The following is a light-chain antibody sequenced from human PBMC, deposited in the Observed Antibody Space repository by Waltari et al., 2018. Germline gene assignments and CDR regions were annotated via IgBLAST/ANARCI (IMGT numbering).Light chain of an antibody. Sequence: DIKMTQSPSTLSASVGDRVIFSCRASQRISKWLAWYQQKPGKAPKLLIYKAFTLESGVPSRFSGSGSWTEFTLTISSLQPDDFATYYCQQYNSYSLLSFGGGTKVEIK. CDR2: KAF. V-gene: IGKV1-5*03. J-gene: IGKJ4*01. CDR3: QQYNSYSLLS. CDR1: QRISKW.